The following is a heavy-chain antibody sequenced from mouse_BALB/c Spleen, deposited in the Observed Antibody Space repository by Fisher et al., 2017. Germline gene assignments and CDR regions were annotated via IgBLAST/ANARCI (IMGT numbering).Heavy chain of an antibody. Sequence: KFKGKATLTVDKSSSTAYMELRSLTSEDTAVYYCARSLGDAMDYWGQGTSVTVSS. CDR3: ARSLGDAMDY. V-gene: IGHV1-18*01. D-gene: IGHD4-1*01. J-gene: IGHJ4*01.